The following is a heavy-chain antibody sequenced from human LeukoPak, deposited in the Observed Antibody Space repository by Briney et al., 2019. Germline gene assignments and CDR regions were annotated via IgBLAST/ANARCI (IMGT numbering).Heavy chain of an antibody. CDR2: ISSSSSYI. V-gene: IGHV3-21*01. CDR3: ASSNY. CDR1: GFTFRTNG. Sequence: GGSLRLSCAASGFTFRTNGMHWVRQAPGKGLEWVSSISSSSSYIYYADSVKGRFTISRDNAKNSLYLQMNSLRAEDTAVYYCASSNYWGQGTLVTVSS. J-gene: IGHJ4*02.